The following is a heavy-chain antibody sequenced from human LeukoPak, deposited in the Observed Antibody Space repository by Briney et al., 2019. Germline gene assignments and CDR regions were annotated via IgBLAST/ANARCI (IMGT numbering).Heavy chain of an antibody. CDR3: ARQRYHDS. J-gene: IGHJ4*02. CDR2: IKQDGSEK. D-gene: IGHD2-2*01. V-gene: IGHV3-7*01. CDR1: GFTFSSYW. Sequence: GGSLRLSCATSGFTFSSYWMSWVRQAPGKGLEWVANIKQDGSEKNYLDSVKGRFTISRDNAKNSLYLQMNSQRAEDTAVYYCARQRYHDSWGQGTLVTVSS.